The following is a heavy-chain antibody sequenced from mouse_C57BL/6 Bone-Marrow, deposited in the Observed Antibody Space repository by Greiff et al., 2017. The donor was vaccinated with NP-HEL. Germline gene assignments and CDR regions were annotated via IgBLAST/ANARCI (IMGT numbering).Heavy chain of an antibody. J-gene: IGHJ3*01. CDR3: ASSGYCWFAY. D-gene: IGHD3-2*02. V-gene: IGHV1-64*01. Sequence: QVQLQQPGAELVKHGASVKLSCKASGYTFTSYWMHWVKQRPGQGLEWIGMIHPNSGSTNYNEKFKSKATLTVDKSSSTAYMQLSSLTSEDSAVYYCASSGYCWFAYWGQGTLVTVSA. CDR1: GYTFTSYW. CDR2: IHPNSGST.